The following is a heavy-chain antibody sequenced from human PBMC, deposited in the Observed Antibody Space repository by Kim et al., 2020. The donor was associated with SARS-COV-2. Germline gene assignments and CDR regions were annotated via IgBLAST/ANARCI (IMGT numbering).Heavy chain of an antibody. V-gene: IGHV4-31*03. CDR2: IYYSGST. Sequence: SETLSLTCTVSGGSISSGGYYWSWIRQHPGKGLEWIGYIYYSGSTYYNPSLKSRVTISVDTSKNQFSLKLSSVTAADTAVYYCARGSLGPPPDYWGQGTLVTVSS. D-gene: IGHD6-19*01. J-gene: IGHJ4*02. CDR1: GGSISSGGYY. CDR3: ARGSLGPPPDY.